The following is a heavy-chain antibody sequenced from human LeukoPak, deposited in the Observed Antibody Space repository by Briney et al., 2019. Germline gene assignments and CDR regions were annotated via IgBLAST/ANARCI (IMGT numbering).Heavy chain of an antibody. CDR3: ARALGA. J-gene: IGHJ5*02. Sequence: PSETLSLTCAVYGGSFSGYYWSWIRQPPGKGLEWIGEINHSGSTNYNPSLKSRVTISVDTSKNQFSLKLNSVTAADTAVYYCARALGAWGQGTLVTVSS. CDR1: GGSFSGYY. CDR2: INHSGST. V-gene: IGHV4-34*01. D-gene: IGHD1-26*01.